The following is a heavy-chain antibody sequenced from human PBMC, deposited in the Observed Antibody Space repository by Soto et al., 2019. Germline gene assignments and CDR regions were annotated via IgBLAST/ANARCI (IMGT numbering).Heavy chain of an antibody. Sequence: GGSLRLSCAASGFTFSSYSMNWVRQAPGKGLEWVSYISSSSSTIYYADSVKGRFTISRDNAKNSLYLQMNSLRDEDTAVYYCASQNYDFWSGYPTVLAGYYGMDVWGQGTTVTVSS. J-gene: IGHJ6*02. D-gene: IGHD3-3*01. V-gene: IGHV3-48*02. CDR2: ISSSSSTI. CDR1: GFTFSSYS. CDR3: ASQNYDFWSGYPTVLAGYYGMDV.